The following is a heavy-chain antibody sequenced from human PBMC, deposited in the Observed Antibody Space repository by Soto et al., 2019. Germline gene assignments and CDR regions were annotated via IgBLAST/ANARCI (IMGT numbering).Heavy chain of an antibody. CDR1: GYTFTNYA. CDR3: ARNSPPVDY. V-gene: IGHV1-18*03. J-gene: IGHJ4*02. Sequence: QVQLVQSGAEVKKPGASVKVSCKASGYTFTNYAISWVRQAPGQGLEWMGWISAYNGKTNYAQKLRGKVTMTTETSTRTAYLELRSLRCDDIAVYYCARNSPPVDYGGQETRFTVSS. CDR2: ISAYNGKT.